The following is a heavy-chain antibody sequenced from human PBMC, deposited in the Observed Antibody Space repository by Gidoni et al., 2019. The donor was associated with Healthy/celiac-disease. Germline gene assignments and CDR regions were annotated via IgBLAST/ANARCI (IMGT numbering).Heavy chain of an antibody. CDR1: GFTFRSYA. V-gene: IGHV3-23*01. CDR3: ARSPYRYYYDSSGYFDY. D-gene: IGHD3-22*01. Sequence: EVQLLESGGGLVQPGGSLRLSCAASGFTFRSYAMSWVRQAPGKGLEWVSAIRGSCGSTYYADSVKGRFTISRDNSKNTLYLQMNSLRAEDTAVYYCARSPYRYYYDSSGYFDYWGQGTLVTVSS. J-gene: IGHJ4*02. CDR2: IRGSCGST.